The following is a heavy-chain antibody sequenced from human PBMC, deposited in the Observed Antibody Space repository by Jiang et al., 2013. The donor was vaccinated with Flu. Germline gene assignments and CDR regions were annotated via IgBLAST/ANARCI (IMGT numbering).Heavy chain of an antibody. V-gene: IGHV4-61*01. J-gene: IGHJ4*02. CDR2: IHYSGKH. D-gene: IGHD1-26*01. Sequence: GDSVRSRSYFWTWIRQPPGKGLEWLGNIHYSGKHQLQPSLKSRLTVSVDTSKNQFSLRLRSVTAADTAVYYCARENSGTYLWAYFFDYWGRGSLITVSS. CDR1: GDSVRSRSYF. CDR3: ARENSGTYLWAYFFDY.